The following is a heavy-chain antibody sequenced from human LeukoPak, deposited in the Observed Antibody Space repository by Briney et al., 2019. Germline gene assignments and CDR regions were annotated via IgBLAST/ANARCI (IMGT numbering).Heavy chain of an antibody. J-gene: IGHJ3*02. D-gene: IGHD3-22*01. CDR3: ASHPVYYYDSSGPDAFDI. CDR1: GYTFTSYG. CDR2: ISAYNGNT. V-gene: IGHV1-18*01. Sequence: ASVKVSCKASGYTFTSYGISWVRQAPGQGLEWMGWISAYNGNTNYAQKLQGRVTMTTDTSTSTAYMELRSLRSDDTAVCYCASHPVYYYDSSGPDAFDIWGQGTMVTVSS.